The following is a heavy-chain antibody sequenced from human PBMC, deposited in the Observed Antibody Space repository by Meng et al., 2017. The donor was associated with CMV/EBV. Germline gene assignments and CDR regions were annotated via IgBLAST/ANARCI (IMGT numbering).Heavy chain of an antibody. CDR2: INPNSGGT. D-gene: IGHD6-19*01. J-gene: IGHJ5*02. CDR1: GYTFTGYY. Sequence: KASGYTFTGYYMHWVRQDPGQGLEWMGWINPNSGGTNYAQKFQGRVTMTRDTSISTAYMELSRLRSDDTAVYYCARDPGIAVAGSFDPWGQGTLVTVSS. CDR3: ARDPGIAVAGSFDP. V-gene: IGHV1-2*02.